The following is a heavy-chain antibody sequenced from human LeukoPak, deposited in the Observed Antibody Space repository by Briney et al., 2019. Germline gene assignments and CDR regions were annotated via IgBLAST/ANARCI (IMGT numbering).Heavy chain of an antibody. V-gene: IGHV1-2*02. CDR2: INPNSGGT. CDR1: GYTFTAYS. D-gene: IGHD3-10*01. J-gene: IGHJ4*02. CDR3: ARNYLSGRNQIDY. Sequence: ASVKVSCKASGYTFTAYSMHWVRQAPGQGLEWMGWINPNSGGTNYAQKFQGRVTVTRDTSLSTAYMELSRLGSDDTAVYYCARNYLSGRNQIDYWGQGTLVTVSS.